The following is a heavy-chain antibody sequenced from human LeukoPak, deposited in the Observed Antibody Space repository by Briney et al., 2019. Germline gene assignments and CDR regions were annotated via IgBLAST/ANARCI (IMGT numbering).Heavy chain of an antibody. V-gene: IGHV4-39*01. D-gene: IGHD2-2*01. CDR3: ARPQPSLVVPAAKAAFDI. CDR1: GGSISSSSYY. Sequence: SETLSLTCTVSGGSISSSSYYWGWIRQPPGKGLEWIGSIYYSGSTYYNPSLKSRVTISVDTSKNQFSLKLSSVTAADTAVYYCARPQPSLVVPAAKAAFDIWGQGTMVTVSS. J-gene: IGHJ3*02. CDR2: IYYSGST.